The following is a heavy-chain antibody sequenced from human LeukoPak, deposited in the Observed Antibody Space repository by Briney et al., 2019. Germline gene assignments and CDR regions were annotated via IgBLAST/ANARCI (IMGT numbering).Heavy chain of an antibody. V-gene: IGHV3-74*01. CDR2: ISSDGSST. D-gene: IGHD3-10*01. J-gene: IGHJ4*02. CDR3: ASQFSGGGH. Sequence: PGGSLRPSCAASGFSLSSKWMHWVRQAPGKGLVWVSRISSDGSSTHYADSVKGRFTVSRDNAKNTLFLQMNSLRAEDTAVYYCASQFSGGGHWGQGTLVAVSS. CDR1: GFSLSSKW.